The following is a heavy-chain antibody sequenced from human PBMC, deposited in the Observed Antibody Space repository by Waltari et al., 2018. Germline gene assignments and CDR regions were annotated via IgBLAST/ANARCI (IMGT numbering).Heavy chain of an antibody. CDR1: GGSFGGSY. J-gene: IGHJ5*02. CDR2: INHRAST. V-gene: IGHV4-34*01. D-gene: IGHD2-8*02. CDR3: ARGLVWFDP. Sequence: QWHLRQWGAGLLKPSETLSPTCPVYGGSFGGSYWSWIRQPPGKGLEWIGEINHRASTNYNPSLKGRVTISVDTSKNQFSLKLSSVTAADTAVYYCARGLVWFDPWGQGTLVTVSS.